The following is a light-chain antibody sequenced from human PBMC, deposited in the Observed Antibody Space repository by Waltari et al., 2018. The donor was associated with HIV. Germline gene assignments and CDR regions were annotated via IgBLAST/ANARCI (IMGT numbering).Light chain of an antibody. Sequence: SRRARQRVSSRFFGWYQQKAGQAPRLLIYAASSRATGIPDRFSGSGSGIDFTLTISKLEPEDFAIYYCQEYGTSPLTFGGGTKVEAK. CDR2: AAS. CDR1: QRVSSRF. CDR3: QEYGTSPLT. J-gene: IGKJ4*01. V-gene: IGKV3-20*01.